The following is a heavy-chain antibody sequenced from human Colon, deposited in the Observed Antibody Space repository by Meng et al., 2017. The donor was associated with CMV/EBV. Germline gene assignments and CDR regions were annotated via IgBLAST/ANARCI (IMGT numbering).Heavy chain of an antibody. V-gene: IGHV3-23*01. CDR2: ITHSGSGT. J-gene: IGHJ4*02. CDR3: TNHHRFYYSSGTFDS. D-gene: IGHD3-10*01. CDR1: GSTLGPFP. Sequence: AGSTLGPFPMSWVRLAPGKGLEWISTITHSGSGTYSADSVKGRFTISRDNSKSMLYLQMNSLRVEDTALYYCTNHHRFYYSSGTFDSWGQGTLVTVSS.